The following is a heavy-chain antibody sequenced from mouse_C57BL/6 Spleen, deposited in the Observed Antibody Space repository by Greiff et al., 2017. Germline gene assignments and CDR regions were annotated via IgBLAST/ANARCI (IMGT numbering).Heavy chain of an antibody. CDR3: ARQLGRYFDV. D-gene: IGHD4-1*02. J-gene: IGHJ1*03. V-gene: IGHV1-55*01. Sequence: QVQLKQPGAELVKPGASVKMSCKASGYTFTSYWITWVKQTPGQGLEWIGDIYPGSGSTNYNEKFKSKATLTVDTSSSTAYMQLSSLTSEDSAVYYCARQLGRYFDVWGTGTTVTVSS. CDR1: GYTFTSYW. CDR2: IYPGSGST.